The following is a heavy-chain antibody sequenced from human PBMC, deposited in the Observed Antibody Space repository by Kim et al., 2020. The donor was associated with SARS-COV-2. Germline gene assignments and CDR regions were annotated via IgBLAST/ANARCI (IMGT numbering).Heavy chain of an antibody. V-gene: IGHV1-69*01. Sequence: QKFQGRVTITADESTSTAYMELSSLRSEDTAVYYCARDRYNWNYASWFDPWGQGTLVTVSS. CDR3: ARDRYNWNYASWFDP. D-gene: IGHD1-7*01. J-gene: IGHJ5*02.